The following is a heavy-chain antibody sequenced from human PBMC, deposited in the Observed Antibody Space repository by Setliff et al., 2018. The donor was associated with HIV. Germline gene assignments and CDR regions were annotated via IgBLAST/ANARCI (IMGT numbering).Heavy chain of an antibody. CDR2: ISDDGSAK. CDR3: VRDDSNGPNSLDP. D-gene: IGHD2-8*01. CDR1: GFNFNNHA. Sequence: PGGSPRLSCAASGFNFNNHAMHWVRQAPGKGPECVAVISDDGSAKYYGDSVKGRFTISRDDSKDTLYLDLNSLRSEDTAVYYCVRDDSNGPNSLDPWGQGTLVTVSS. J-gene: IGHJ5*02. V-gene: IGHV3-30*04.